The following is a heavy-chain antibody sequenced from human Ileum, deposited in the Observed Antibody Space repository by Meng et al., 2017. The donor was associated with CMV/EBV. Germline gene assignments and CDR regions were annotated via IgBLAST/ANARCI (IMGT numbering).Heavy chain of an antibody. D-gene: IGHD3-22*01. V-gene: IGHV3-21*01. Sequence: GGSLRPSCAASGFSFSSYSMNWVRQAPGKGLEWVSSISSSSSDIYYADSVKGRFTISRDNAKNSLYLQMNSLRVEDTAMYYCGRDGSPAYYYDSYGMDVWGQGTTVTVSS. CDR2: ISSSSSDI. J-gene: IGHJ6*02. CDR3: GRDGSPAYYYDSYGMDV. CDR1: GFSFSSYS.